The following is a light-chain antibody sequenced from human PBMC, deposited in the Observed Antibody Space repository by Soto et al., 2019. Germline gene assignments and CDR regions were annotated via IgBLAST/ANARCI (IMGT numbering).Light chain of an antibody. CDR2: DVS. CDR1: SSDVGGYNY. V-gene: IGLV2-8*01. Sequence: QSVLTQPPSASGSPGQSVTISCTGTSSDVGGYNYVSWYQQHPGKAPKLMIYDVSKRPSGVPDRFSGSKSGNTASLTVSGLQAEDEADYYCSSYAGSNNLGVFGTGTRSPS. J-gene: IGLJ1*01. CDR3: SSYAGSNNLGV.